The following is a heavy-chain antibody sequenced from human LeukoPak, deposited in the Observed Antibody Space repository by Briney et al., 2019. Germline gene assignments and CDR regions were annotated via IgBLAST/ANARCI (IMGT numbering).Heavy chain of an antibody. CDR1: GFTVSRHY. V-gene: IGHV3-53*01. D-gene: IGHD7-27*01. J-gene: IGHJ3*02. CDR3: ATLWGGLGDI. Sequence: GGSLRLSCAASGFTVSRHYMSWFRQAPGKGLEWVSAIYTDGRTFYADAAKGRFTISRDNPKNTLYLQMNSLRAEDTAMYYCATLWGGLGDIWGQGTAVTVSS. CDR2: IYTDGRT.